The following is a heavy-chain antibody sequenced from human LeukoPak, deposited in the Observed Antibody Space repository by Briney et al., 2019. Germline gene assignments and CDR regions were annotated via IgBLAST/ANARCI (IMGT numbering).Heavy chain of an antibody. CDR3: ARGSWFGYYYDSSGYYSPFRY. CDR2: MNPNSGNT. V-gene: IGHV1-8*01. D-gene: IGHD3-22*01. J-gene: IGHJ4*02. Sequence: ASVKVSCKASGYTFTSYDINWVRQATGRGLEWMGWMNPNSGNTGYAQKFQGRVTMTRNTSISTAYMELSSLRSEDTAVYYCARGSWFGYYYDSSGYYSPFRYWGQGTLVTVSS. CDR1: GYTFTSYD.